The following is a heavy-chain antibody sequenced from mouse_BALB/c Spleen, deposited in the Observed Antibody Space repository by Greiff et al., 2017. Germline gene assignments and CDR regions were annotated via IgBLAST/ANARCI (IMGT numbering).Heavy chain of an antibody. CDR3: ARSTGTGYWYFDV. J-gene: IGHJ1*01. Sequence: VQLKESGPELVKPGASVKMSCKASGYTFTSYVMHWVKQKPGQGLEWIGYINPYNDGTKYNEKFKGKATLTSDKSSSTAYMELSSLTSEDSAVYYCARSTGTGYWYFDVWGAGTTVTVSS. CDR1: GYTFTSYV. CDR2: INPYNDGT. V-gene: IGHV1-14*01. D-gene: IGHD4-1*01.